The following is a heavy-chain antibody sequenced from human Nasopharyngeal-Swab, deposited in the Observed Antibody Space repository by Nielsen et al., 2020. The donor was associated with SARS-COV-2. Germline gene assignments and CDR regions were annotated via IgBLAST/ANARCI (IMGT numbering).Heavy chain of an antibody. CDR1: GGSFSGYY. Sequence: SETLSLTCAVYGGSFSGYYWSWIRQPPGKGLEWIGEINHSGSTNYNPSLKSRVTISVDTSKNQFSLKLSSVTAADTAVYYCARTDILVVPAATTPRKDGMDVWGQGTTVTVSS. D-gene: IGHD2-2*01. V-gene: IGHV4-34*01. J-gene: IGHJ6*02. CDR3: ARTDILVVPAATTPRKDGMDV. CDR2: INHSGST.